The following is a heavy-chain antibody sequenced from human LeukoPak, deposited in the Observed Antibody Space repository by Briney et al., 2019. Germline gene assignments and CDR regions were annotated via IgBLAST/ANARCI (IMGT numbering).Heavy chain of an antibody. CDR3: ARAVIAPYYGMDV. J-gene: IGHJ6*02. CDR1: GFTVSSNY. D-gene: IGHD6-13*01. CDR2: IYSGGST. Sequence: GGSLRLSCAASGFTVSSNYMSWVRQAPGKGLEWVSVIYSGGSTYYADSVKGRFTISRDNSKNTLYLQMNSLRAEDTAVYYCARAVIAPYYGMDVWGRGTTVTVSS. V-gene: IGHV3-66*01.